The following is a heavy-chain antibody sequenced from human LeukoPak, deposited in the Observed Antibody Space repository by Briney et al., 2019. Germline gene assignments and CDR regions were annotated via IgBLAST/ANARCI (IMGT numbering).Heavy chain of an antibody. D-gene: IGHD6-19*01. CDR1: GFNIINNY. CDR2: IYSGANT. J-gene: IGHJ4*02. Sequence: GGSLRLSCAASGFNIINNYMSWVRQAPGQGLEWVSLIYSGANTYYADSVKGRFTISRDSSTNTVYLQMNSLRAEDTAIYYCARDGSSGWQHYLDYWGQGTLVTVSS. V-gene: IGHV3-53*01. CDR3: ARDGSSGWQHYLDY.